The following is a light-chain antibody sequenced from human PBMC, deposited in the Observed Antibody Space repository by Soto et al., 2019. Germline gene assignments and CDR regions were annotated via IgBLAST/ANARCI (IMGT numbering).Light chain of an antibody. CDR3: QQYGSSPT. V-gene: IGKV3-20*01. CDR2: GAS. CDR1: QSVSSSN. Sequence: VQLTQSPCTLSKSPGEGATLSCRASQSVSSSNLAWYQQKPGQAPRLLIYGASSRATSIPDRFSRRGPGTDFTLTISRLEPEDFAVYYCQQYGSSPTFGQGTKVDI. J-gene: IGKJ1*01.